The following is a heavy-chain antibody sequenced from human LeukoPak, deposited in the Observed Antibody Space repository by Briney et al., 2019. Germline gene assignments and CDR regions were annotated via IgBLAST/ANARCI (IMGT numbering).Heavy chain of an antibody. CDR2: LSDDGNKE. CDR3: AKVGTNFLRYHFDS. J-gene: IGHJ4*02. D-gene: IGHD1-1*01. Sequence: SCKASGYTFTSYGISWVRQAPGKGLEWVAVLSDDGNKEYYADSVKGRFTISRDNSKNTLYLQMNSLSAEDTAVYYCAKVGTNFLRYHFDSWGRGTLVTVSS. CDR1: GYTFTSYG. V-gene: IGHV3-30-3*02.